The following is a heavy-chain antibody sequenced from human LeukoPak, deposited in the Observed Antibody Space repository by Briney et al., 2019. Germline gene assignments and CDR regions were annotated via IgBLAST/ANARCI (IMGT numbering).Heavy chain of an antibody. D-gene: IGHD6-6*01. CDR1: GYRFTTYG. CDR3: ARDMIAARPGWFDP. V-gene: IGHV1-18*01. J-gene: IGHJ5*02. Sequence: ASVKVSCKASGYRFTTYGIRWVRQAPGLGLEWMGWISVYNGNTNYAQNLQGRVTMTTDTSTSTAYMELRSLRYDDTAVYYCARDMIAARPGWFDPWGQGTLVTVSS. CDR2: ISVYNGNT.